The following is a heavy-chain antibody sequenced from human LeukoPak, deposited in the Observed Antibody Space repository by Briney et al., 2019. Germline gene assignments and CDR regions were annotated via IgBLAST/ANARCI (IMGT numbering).Heavy chain of an antibody. J-gene: IGHJ4*02. CDR3: ARDHDSGSYSPSANY. Sequence: GGSLRLSCAASGFTFSSYAMHWVRQAPGKGLEYVSAISSNGGSTYYANSVKGRFTISRDNSKNTLYLQMGSLRAEDTAVYYCARDHDSGSYSPSANYWGQGTLVTVSS. CDR2: ISSNGGST. D-gene: IGHD1-26*01. V-gene: IGHV3-64*01. CDR1: GFTFSSYA.